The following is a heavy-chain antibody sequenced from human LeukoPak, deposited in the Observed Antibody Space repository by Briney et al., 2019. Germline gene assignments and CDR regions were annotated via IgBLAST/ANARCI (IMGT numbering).Heavy chain of an antibody. CDR1: GFTVSTSY. Sequence: VGSLRLSCAASGFTVSTSYMNWVHQAPGKVLECVSAMSSDGIALYTDSVEDRFTVCRDTCRNILYLQLDRLRGEDTAVYYCERDRVPEFWGQGKMVTVSS. CDR2: MSSDGIA. V-gene: IGHV3-53*01. CDR3: ERDRVPEF. D-gene: IGHD1-14*01. J-gene: IGHJ3*01.